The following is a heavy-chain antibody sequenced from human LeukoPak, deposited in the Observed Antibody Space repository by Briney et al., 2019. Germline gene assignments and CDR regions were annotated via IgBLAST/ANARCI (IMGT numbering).Heavy chain of an antibody. CDR2: ISSSGSTI. CDR3: ARVVAGYSYGLMDV. D-gene: IGHD5-18*01. Sequence: GGSLRLSCAASGFTFSSYEMNWVRQAPGKGLEWVSYISSSGSTIYYADSVKGRFTISRDSAKNSLYLQMNSLRAEDTAVYYCARVVAGYSYGLMDVWGKGTTVTISS. J-gene: IGHJ6*03. V-gene: IGHV3-48*03. CDR1: GFTFSSYE.